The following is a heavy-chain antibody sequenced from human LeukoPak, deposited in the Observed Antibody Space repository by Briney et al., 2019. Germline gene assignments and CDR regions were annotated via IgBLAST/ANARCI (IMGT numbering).Heavy chain of an antibody. V-gene: IGHV5-51*01. CDR3: ARRSSGWYLDY. CDR2: IYPGDSDT. CDR1: GNRFTSYW. J-gene: IGHJ4*02. Sequence: GESLKISCKGSGNRFTSYWIGWVRQMPGKGLEWMGIIYPGDSDTRYSPSFQGQVTISADKSNSTAYLQWGSLEASDNAMYYCARRSSGWYLDYWGQGTLVTVSS. D-gene: IGHD6-19*01.